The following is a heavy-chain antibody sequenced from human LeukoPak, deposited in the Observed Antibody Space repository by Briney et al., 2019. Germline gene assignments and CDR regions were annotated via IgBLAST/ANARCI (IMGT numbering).Heavy chain of an antibody. D-gene: IGHD6-25*01. Sequence: SETLSLTCTVSGGSISSYYWSWIRQPAGKGPEWIGRIYTSGSTNYNPSLKSRVTMSVDTSKNQFSLKLSSVTAADTAVYYCARDRWSPYSSGALTNQDWFDPWGQGTLVTVSS. J-gene: IGHJ5*02. CDR2: IYTSGST. V-gene: IGHV4-4*07. CDR1: GGSISSYY. CDR3: ARDRWSPYSSGALTNQDWFDP.